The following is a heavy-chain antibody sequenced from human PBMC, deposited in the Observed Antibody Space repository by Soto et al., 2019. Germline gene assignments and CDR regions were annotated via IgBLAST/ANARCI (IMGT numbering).Heavy chain of an antibody. J-gene: IGHJ6*01. CDR2: INHSGST. D-gene: IGHD2-2*01. CDR1: GGSFSGYY. Sequence: PSETLSLTCAVYGGSFSGYYWSWIRQPPGKGLEWIGEINHSGSTNYNPSLKSRVTISVDTSKNQFSLKLSSVTAADTAVYYCARGVVVVPAAKGYIGYYYYGMGV. V-gene: IGHV4-34*01. CDR3: ARGVVVVPAAKGYIGYYYYGMGV.